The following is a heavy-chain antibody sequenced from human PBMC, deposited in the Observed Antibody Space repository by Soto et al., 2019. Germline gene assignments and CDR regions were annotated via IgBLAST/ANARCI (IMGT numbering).Heavy chain of an antibody. V-gene: IGHV4-59*01. CDR3: ARYRQVLGWKQAAAGIREGDYYYGMDV. J-gene: IGHJ6*02. D-gene: IGHD6-13*01. CDR1: GGSISSYY. CDR2: IYYSGST. Sequence: SETLSLTCTVSGGSISSYYWSWIRQPPGKGLEWIGYIYYSGSTNYNPSLKSRVTISVDTSKNQFSLKLSSVTAADTAVYYCARYRQVLGWKQAAAGIREGDYYYGMDVWGQGTTVTVSS.